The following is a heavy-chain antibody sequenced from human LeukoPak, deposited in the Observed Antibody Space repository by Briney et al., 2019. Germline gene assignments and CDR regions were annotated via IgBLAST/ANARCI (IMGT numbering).Heavy chain of an antibody. CDR3: ATSKRHYYDSSGYYYGY. CDR1: GYTLTELS. V-gene: IGHV1-24*01. J-gene: IGHJ4*02. CDR2: FDPEDGET. D-gene: IGHD3-22*01. Sequence: SVKVSCKVSGYTLTELSMHWVRQAPGKGLEWMGGFDPEDGETIYAQKFQGRVTMTEDTSTDTAYMELSSLRSEDTAVYYCATSKRHYYDSSGYYYGYWGQGTLVTVSS.